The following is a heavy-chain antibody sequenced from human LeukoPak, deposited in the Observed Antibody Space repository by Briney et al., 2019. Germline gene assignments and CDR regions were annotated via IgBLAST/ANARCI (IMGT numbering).Heavy chain of an antibody. D-gene: IGHD2-2*01. CDR2: IYHSGST. Sequence: SETLSLTCAVSGGSISSGGYSWSWIRQPPGKGLEWIGYIYHSGSTYYNPSLKSRVTISVDRSKNQFSLKLSSVTAADTAVYYCARESYQLANWFDPWGQGTLVTVSS. V-gene: IGHV4-30-2*01. CDR3: ARESYQLANWFDP. J-gene: IGHJ5*02. CDR1: GGSISSGGYS.